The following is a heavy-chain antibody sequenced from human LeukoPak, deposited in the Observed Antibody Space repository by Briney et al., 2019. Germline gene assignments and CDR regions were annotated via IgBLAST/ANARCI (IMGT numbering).Heavy chain of an antibody. CDR1: GYTFTSYA. Sequence: ASVKVSCKASGYTFTSYAMHWVRQAPGQGLEWMGWINPDTGVTNCAQKFQGRITMTRDTSITTAYMELSRLTSDDSAVYYCARDGALDYWGQGTLVTVSS. V-gene: IGHV1-2*02. CDR3: ARDGALDY. CDR2: INPDTGVT. J-gene: IGHJ4*02. D-gene: IGHD3-16*01.